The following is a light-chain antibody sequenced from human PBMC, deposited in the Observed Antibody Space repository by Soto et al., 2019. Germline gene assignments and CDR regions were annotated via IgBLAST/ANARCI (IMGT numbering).Light chain of an antibody. J-gene: IGKJ2*01. CDR2: SVS. CDR3: NQAPHFPPYT. Sequence: VMTQTPLSSPVTLGQPASISCRSSQSLVHSDGYTYLIWLHQRPGQPPRLLIYSVSNRSSGVTNRSSGSGRGTDFTLKISRVEAEDVGISDYNQAPHFPPYTFGQGTKLEI. V-gene: IGKV2-24*01. CDR1: QSLVHSDGYTY.